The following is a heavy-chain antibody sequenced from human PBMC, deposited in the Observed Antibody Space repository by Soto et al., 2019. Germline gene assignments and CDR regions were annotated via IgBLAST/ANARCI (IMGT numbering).Heavy chain of an antibody. CDR1: GFTFSSYG. CDR3: ARDGDLYDSSGYPDY. Sequence: QVQLVESGGGVVQPGRSLRLSCAASGFTFSSYGMHWVRQAPGKGLEWVAVIWYDGSNKYYADSVKGRFTISRDNSKNTRYLQMNSLRAEDTAVYYCARDGDLYDSSGYPDYWGQGTLVTVSS. J-gene: IGHJ4*02. D-gene: IGHD3-22*01. CDR2: IWYDGSNK. V-gene: IGHV3-33*01.